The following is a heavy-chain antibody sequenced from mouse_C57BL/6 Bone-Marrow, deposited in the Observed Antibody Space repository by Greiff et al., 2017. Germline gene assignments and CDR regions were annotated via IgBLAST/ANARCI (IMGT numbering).Heavy chain of an antibody. D-gene: IGHD1-1*01. Sequence: VQLQQSGPVLVKPGASVKMSCKASGYTFTDYYMNWVKQSHGKSLEWIGVINPYNGGTSYNQKFKGKATLTVDESSSTAYMALNSLTSEDSAVYYSARPYYYGGYYFAYWGQGTTLTVSS. V-gene: IGHV1-19*01. CDR2: INPYNGGT. CDR1: GYTFTDYY. J-gene: IGHJ2*01. CDR3: ARPYYYGGYYFAY.